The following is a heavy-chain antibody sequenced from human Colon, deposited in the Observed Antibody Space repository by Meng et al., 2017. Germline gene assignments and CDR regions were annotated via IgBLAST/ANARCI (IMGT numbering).Heavy chain of an antibody. CDR1: GGSVSRASYY. CDR2: IHYSGSR. Sequence: QSQGPGPGLGWPPWPLALTCNVSGGSVSRASYYWSWIRQPPGKGLEWIGLIHYSGSRNYNPSLKSRVTMSVDTSKNQVSLRLTSVTAADTAVYYCARFYGSGTFEVHDYWGQGTLVTVSS. CDR3: ARFYGSGTFEVHDY. D-gene: IGHD3-10*01. V-gene: IGHV4-61*01. J-gene: IGHJ4*02.